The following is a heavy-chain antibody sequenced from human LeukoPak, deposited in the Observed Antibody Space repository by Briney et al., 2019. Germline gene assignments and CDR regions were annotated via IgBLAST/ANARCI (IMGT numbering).Heavy chain of an antibody. CDR2: IIPIFGTA. D-gene: IGHD3-22*01. CDR3: ARGWGGDSSGYYQGGFDY. V-gene: IGHV1-69*05. Sequence: SVKVSCKASGGTFSTYSISWVRQAPGQGLEWMGRIIPIFGTANYAQKFHGRVTITTDESTNTAYMELSSLTSEDTAVYYCARGWGGDSSGYYQGGFDYWGQGTLVTVSS. J-gene: IGHJ4*02. CDR1: GGTFSTYS.